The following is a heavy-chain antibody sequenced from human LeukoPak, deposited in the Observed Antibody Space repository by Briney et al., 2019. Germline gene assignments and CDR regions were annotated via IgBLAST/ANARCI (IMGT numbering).Heavy chain of an antibody. CDR2: IYYSGST. J-gene: IGHJ4*02. CDR1: GGSISSSNYY. Sequence: SETLSLTCSVSGGSISSSNYYWSWIRQPPGKGLEWIGYIYYSGSTNYNPSLKSRVTISVDTSKNQFSLKLSSVTAADTAVYYCARGNRFTDYWGQGTLVTVSS. D-gene: IGHD1-14*01. V-gene: IGHV4-61*01. CDR3: ARGNRFTDY.